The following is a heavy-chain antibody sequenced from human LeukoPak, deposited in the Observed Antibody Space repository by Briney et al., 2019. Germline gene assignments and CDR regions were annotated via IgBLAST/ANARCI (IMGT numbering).Heavy chain of an antibody. CDR1: GGSISSGDYY. D-gene: IGHD3-9*01. Sequence: SQTLSLTCTVSGGSISSGDYYWSWVRQPPAKVLEWLGYIYYSGSTYYNPSLKIRVTISVDTSKNQFSLKLSSVTAADTAVYYCATNYDIGPFDYWGQGTLVTVSS. J-gene: IGHJ4*02. CDR2: IYYSGST. V-gene: IGHV4-30-4*01. CDR3: ATNYDIGPFDY.